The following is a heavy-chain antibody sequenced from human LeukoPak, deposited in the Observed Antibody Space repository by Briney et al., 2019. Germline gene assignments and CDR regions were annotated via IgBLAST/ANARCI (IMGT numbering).Heavy chain of an antibody. D-gene: IGHD3-10*02. V-gene: IGHV1-69*06. CDR3: ARTLFGELSPTPYYYYGMDV. J-gene: IGHJ6*04. CDR2: IIPIFGTA. CDR1: GGTFSSYA. Sequence: SVKVSCKASGGTFSSYAISWVRQGPGQGLEWMGGIIPIFGTANYAQKFQGRVTITAGKSTSTAYMELSSLRSEDTAVYYCARTLFGELSPTPYYYYGMDVWGKGTTVTVSS.